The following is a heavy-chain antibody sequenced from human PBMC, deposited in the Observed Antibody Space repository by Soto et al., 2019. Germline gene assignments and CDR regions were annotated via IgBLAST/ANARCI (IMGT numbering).Heavy chain of an antibody. Sequence: QVQLVQSGAEVKKPGASVKVSCKASGYTFTSYGITWVRQAPGQGLEWMGWINAYNGNTNHAQKLQGRVTMTTDTSTSTAYMALRSLRSDDTAVYYCARDLPDYDFCSGSHWDYWGQGTLVTVSS. V-gene: IGHV1-18*01. CDR3: ARDLPDYDFCSGSHWDY. CDR1: GYTFTSYG. J-gene: IGHJ4*02. D-gene: IGHD3-3*01. CDR2: INAYNGNT.